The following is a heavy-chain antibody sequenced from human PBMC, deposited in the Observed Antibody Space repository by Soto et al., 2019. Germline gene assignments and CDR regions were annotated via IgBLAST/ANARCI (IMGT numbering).Heavy chain of an antibody. D-gene: IGHD5-12*01. CDR3: TRADLSGYDSRGS. V-gene: IGHV1-2*04. CDR1: GYTFTGYY. J-gene: IGHJ5*02. Sequence: QVRLVQSGAEVKKPGASVKVSCKASGYTFTGYYMHWVRQAPGQGLEWMGWINPNSGGTNYAQKWQGWGTMTRDPSISRAYMELSRLRSDDTAVFYYTRADLSGYDSRGSWGQGTLFAVSS. CDR2: INPNSGGT.